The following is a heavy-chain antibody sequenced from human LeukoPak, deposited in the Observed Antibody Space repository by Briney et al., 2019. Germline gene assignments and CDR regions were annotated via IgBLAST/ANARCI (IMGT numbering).Heavy chain of an antibody. Sequence: PGGSLRVSCAASGFTFNIYAMNWVRQAPEKGLEWVAAISGSGVSTRDADSVKGRFTISRDNSKNTLYLQMSSLRAEDTAVYYCAKDHMSSPVTYGYSFDSWGQGTLVTVSS. CDR2: ISGSGVST. V-gene: IGHV3-23*01. CDR1: GFTFNIYA. J-gene: IGHJ4*02. D-gene: IGHD5-18*01. CDR3: AKDHMSSPVTYGYSFDS.